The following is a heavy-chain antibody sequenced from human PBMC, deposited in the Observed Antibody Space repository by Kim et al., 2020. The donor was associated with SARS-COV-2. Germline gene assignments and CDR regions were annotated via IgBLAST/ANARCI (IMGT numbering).Heavy chain of an antibody. J-gene: IGHJ6*02. Sequence: ASVKVSCKSSGYTFTSYAMNWVRQAPGQGLEWMGWINTNTGNPMYAQDFTGRFVFFLDTSVSTAYLQISSLKAEDTAVYYCARERAGWGMDVWGQGTTVTVSS. V-gene: IGHV7-4-1*02. CDR3: ARERAGWGMDV. CDR1: GYTFTSYA. CDR2: INTNTGNP.